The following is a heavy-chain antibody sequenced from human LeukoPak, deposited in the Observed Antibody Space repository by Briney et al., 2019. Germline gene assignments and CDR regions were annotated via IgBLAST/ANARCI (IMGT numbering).Heavy chain of an antibody. J-gene: IGHJ6*02. V-gene: IGHV4-39*07. D-gene: IGHD2-2*01. CDR1: GASISSSSYY. CDR2: IYYGGST. Sequence: SETLSLTCTVSGASISSSSYYWGWIRQPPGKGLEWIGSIYYGGSTYYNPSLKSRVTISVDTSKNQFSLKVNSVTAADTAVYYCARDAGHQLSRRNYYAMDVWGQGTTVTVSS. CDR3: ARDAGHQLSRRNYYAMDV.